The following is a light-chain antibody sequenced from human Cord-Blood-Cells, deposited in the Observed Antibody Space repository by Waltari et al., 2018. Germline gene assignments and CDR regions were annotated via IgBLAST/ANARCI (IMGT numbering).Light chain of an antibody. V-gene: IGLV2-8*01. CDR1: SSDVGGYNY. CDR2: EVS. CDR3: SSYAGSNNYVV. Sequence: QSALTQPTSASGSPGQSVTISCTGTSSDVGGYNYVYWYQQHPGKAPKLMIYEVSKRPSGVPDRFSGSKSGNTASLTVSGLQAEDEADYYCSSYAGSNNYVVFGGGTKLTVL. J-gene: IGLJ2*01.